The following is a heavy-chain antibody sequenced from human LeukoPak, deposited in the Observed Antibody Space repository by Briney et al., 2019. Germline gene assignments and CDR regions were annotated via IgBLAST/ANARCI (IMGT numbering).Heavy chain of an antibody. J-gene: IGHJ4*02. CDR1: GGSFSGYY. Sequence: SETLSLTCAVYGGSFSGYYWSWIRQPPGKGLEWIGEINHSGSTNYNPSLKSRVTISVDTSKNQFSLKLSSVTAADTAAYYCARATWFGEFHFDYWSQGTLVTVSS. CDR3: ARATWFGEFHFDY. V-gene: IGHV4-34*01. D-gene: IGHD3-10*01. CDR2: INHSGST.